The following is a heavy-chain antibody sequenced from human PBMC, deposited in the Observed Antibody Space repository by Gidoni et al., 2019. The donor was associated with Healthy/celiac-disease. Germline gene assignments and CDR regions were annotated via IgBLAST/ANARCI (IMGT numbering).Heavy chain of an antibody. CDR1: GCSISSYY. D-gene: IGHD6-13*01. CDR2: IYYSGST. CDR3: AREVTSSSWYRGWFDP. V-gene: IGHV4-59*01. Sequence: QVQLQESGPGLVKPSETLSLTCTVSGCSISSYYWSWIRQPPGKGLEWIGYIYYSGSTNYNPYLKSRVTISVDTSKNQFSLKRSAVTAADTAVYYCAREVTSSSWYRGWFDPWGQGTLVTVSS. J-gene: IGHJ5*02.